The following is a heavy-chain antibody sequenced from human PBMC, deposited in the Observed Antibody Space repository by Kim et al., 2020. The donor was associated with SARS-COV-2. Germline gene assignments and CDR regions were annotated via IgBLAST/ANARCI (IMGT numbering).Heavy chain of an antibody. V-gene: IGHV3-53*01. Sequence: GGSLRLSCAASGFTVSSNYMSWVRQAPGKGLEWVSLMYSGGSKFYADSVKGRFTISRDSSKNTLYLQMNSLRAEDTAVYYCARVDGYSSGWYFGYWGQGTLDTVSS. J-gene: IGHJ4*02. CDR3: ARVDGYSSGWYFGY. CDR1: GFTVSSNY. CDR2: MYSGGSK. D-gene: IGHD6-19*01.